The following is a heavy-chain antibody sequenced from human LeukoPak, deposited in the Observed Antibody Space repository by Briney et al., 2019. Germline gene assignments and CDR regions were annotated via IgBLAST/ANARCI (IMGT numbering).Heavy chain of an antibody. CDR3: ARDMIIMVRGVPYGVDV. D-gene: IGHD3-10*01. J-gene: IGHJ6*02. CDR2: INPNGGGT. CDR1: GYTFTDYY. Sequence: ASVKVSCKASGYTFTDYYMHWVRQAPGEGLEWMGRINPNGGGTNYAQKFQGRVTMTRNTSISTAYMELNRLSSDDTAVYYCARDMIIMVRGVPYGVDVWGQGTPVTVSS. V-gene: IGHV1-2*06.